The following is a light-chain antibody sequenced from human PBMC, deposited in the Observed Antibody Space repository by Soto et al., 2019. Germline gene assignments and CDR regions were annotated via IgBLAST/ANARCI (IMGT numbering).Light chain of an antibody. CDR2: STT. V-gene: IGLV7-43*01. Sequence: QAVVTQEPSLTVSPGGTVTLTCASSTGAVTSGYYPNWFQQKPGQPPRALIYSTTYKHSWTPARFSGSLLGGRSALTLSGVQPEDEADYYCLLFYGDGVVFGGGSKVTVL. CDR3: LLFYGDGVV. J-gene: IGLJ2*01. CDR1: TGAVTSGYY.